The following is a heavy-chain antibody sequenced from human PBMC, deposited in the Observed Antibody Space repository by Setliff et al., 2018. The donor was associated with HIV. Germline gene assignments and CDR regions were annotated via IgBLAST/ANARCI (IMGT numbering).Heavy chain of an antibody. CDR2: IYHSGST. CDR1: GYSISSGYY. J-gene: IGHJ4*02. CDR3: ARDSITGTTPAFDY. V-gene: IGHV4-38-2*02. D-gene: IGHD1-20*01. Sequence: SETLSLTCTVSGYSISSGYYWGWIRQHPGKGLEWIGSIYHSGSTYYNPSLKSRVTISVDTSKNQFSLKLSSVTAADTAVYYCARDSITGTTPAFDYWGQGTLVTVSS.